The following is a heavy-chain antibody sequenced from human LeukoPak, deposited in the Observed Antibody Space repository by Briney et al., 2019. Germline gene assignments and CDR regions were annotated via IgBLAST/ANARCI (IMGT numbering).Heavy chain of an antibody. J-gene: IGHJ4*02. D-gene: IGHD3-9*01. CDR2: FKYDGSTT. Sequence: GSLRLSCAASGFTFSAYWMHWVRQAPGKGLVWVSRFKYDGSTTTYADSVKGRFTISRDNAKNILYLQMNSLRVEDTAVYYCARDLDWLLFDYWGQGTLVTVSS. CDR3: ARDLDWLLFDY. V-gene: IGHV3-74*01. CDR1: GFTFSAYW.